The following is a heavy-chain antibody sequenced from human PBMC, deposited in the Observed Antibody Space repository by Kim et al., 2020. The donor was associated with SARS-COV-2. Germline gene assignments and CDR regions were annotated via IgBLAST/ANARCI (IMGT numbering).Heavy chain of an antibody. Sequence: SETLSLTCTVSGGSISSYNWTWIRQTPGKGLEWIGYISDTGSTNYNPSLKSRVTISLDTSKNQFSLKLRSMTAADTAVYFCARENLFAFCRDIECIARGGAENYYGMDVWGQGTTVTVS. CDR3: ARENLFAFCRDIECIARGGAENYYGMDV. J-gene: IGHJ6*02. D-gene: IGHD2-15*01. CDR2: ISDTGST. CDR1: GGSISSYN. V-gene: IGHV4-59*01.